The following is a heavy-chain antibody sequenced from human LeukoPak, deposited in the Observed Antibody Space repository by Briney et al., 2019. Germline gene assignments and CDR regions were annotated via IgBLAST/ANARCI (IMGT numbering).Heavy chain of an antibody. J-gene: IGHJ4*02. V-gene: IGHV3-21*01. CDR3: STATYSSGYHYFES. D-gene: IGHD5-18*01. Sequence: GGSLRLSCAASKFTFGAYSMNWVRQAPGKGLEWVSSISHSGTPTYYADSVRGRFTISRDNAKNSLYLQMNTLRAEDTAVYFCSTATYSSGYHYFESWGREPWSPSPQ. CDR2: ISHSGTPT. CDR1: KFTFGAYS.